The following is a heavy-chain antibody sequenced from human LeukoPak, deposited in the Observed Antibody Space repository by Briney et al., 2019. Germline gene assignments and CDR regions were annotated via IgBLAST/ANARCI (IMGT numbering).Heavy chain of an antibody. CDR2: IYPADSDT. CDR3: ARQEYCSGGSCYTWFDP. V-gene: IGHV5-51*01. J-gene: IGHJ5*02. CDR1: GYSFTSYW. D-gene: IGHD2-15*01. Sequence: GESLKISCKGSGYSFTSYWIGWVRQMPGKGLEWMGIIYPADSDTRYSPSFQGQVTISADKSISTAYLQWSSLKASDTAMYYCARQEYCSGGSCYTWFDPWGQGTLVIVSS.